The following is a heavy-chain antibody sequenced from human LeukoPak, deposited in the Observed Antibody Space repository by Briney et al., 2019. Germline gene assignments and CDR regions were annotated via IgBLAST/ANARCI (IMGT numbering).Heavy chain of an antibody. D-gene: IGHD3-3*01. CDR3: ARGHDFWSGYTYYYYMDV. Sequence: ASVKVSCKASGGTFSSYAISWVRQAPGQGLEWMGWISAYNGNTNYAQKLQGRVTMTTDTSTSTAYMELRSLRSDDTAVYYCARGHDFWSGYTYYYYMDVWGKGTTVTVSS. CDR1: GGTFSSYA. J-gene: IGHJ6*03. CDR2: ISAYNGNT. V-gene: IGHV1-18*01.